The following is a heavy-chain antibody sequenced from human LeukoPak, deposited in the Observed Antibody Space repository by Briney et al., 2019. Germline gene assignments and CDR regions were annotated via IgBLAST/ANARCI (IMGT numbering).Heavy chain of an antibody. Sequence: GGSLRLSCAASGFTFSSYWMHWVRQAPGKGLVWVSRINTDGSSTSYADSVKGRFTISRDNAKNTLYLQMNSLRAEDTAVYYCARDKGYYGMDVWGQGTTVTVSS. CDR1: GFTFSSYW. CDR2: INTDGSST. J-gene: IGHJ6*02. V-gene: IGHV3-74*01. CDR3: ARDKGYYGMDV.